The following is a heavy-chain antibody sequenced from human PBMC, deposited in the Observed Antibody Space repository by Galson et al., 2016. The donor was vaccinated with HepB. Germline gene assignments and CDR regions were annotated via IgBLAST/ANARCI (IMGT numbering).Heavy chain of an antibody. V-gene: IGHV3-7*01. J-gene: IGHJ3*02. CDR2: MKPDGSER. D-gene: IGHD2-15*01. Sequence: SLRLSCAASGINLTTYWMLWVRQAPGKGLEWVATMKPDGSERYFADSVRGRFTVSRDDAKFSLFLQMDSLRAEDTAVYYCTRNAGWAFDIWGQGTKVTVSS. CDR1: GINLTTYW. CDR3: TRNAGWAFDI.